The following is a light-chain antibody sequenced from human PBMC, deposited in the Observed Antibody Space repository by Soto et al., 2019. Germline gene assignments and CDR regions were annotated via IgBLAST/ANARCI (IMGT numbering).Light chain of an antibody. Sequence: QSALTQPPSVSGSPGQSVTISCTGTNSDVGHYNRVSWFQQPPGTAPKLMIYEVTNRPSGVPDRFSGSKSGNTASLTISGLQAEDEGDYYCSSHTTSSTLVFGGGTQLTVL. CDR2: EVT. J-gene: IGLJ2*01. CDR3: SSHTTSSTLV. CDR1: NSDVGHYNR. V-gene: IGLV2-18*02.